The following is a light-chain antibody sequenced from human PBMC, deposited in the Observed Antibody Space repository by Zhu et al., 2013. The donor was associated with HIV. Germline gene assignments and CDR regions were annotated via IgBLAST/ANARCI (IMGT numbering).Light chain of an antibody. CDR2: DNN. Sequence: QSVLTQPPSVSAAPGQKVTISCSGSSSNIGNNYISWYQQLPGTAPKLLIYDNNKRPSGIPDRFSGSKSGTSASLAISGLRSEDEADYYCASWDETLSGPVFGGGTKLTVL. V-gene: IGLV1-51*01. CDR3: ASWDETLSGPV. CDR1: SSNIGNNY. J-gene: IGLJ2*01.